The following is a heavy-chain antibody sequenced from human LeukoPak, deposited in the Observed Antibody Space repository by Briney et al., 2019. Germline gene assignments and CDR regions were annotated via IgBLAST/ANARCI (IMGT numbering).Heavy chain of an antibody. Sequence: AGGSLRLSCSASGFTFDDYAVSWFRQAPGKGLEWVGFIRSIAFGGTPEYAASVRGRFTISRDDSKSIAYLQMNSLKTEDTAVYYCTRNTVTVHFDYWSQGTLVTVSS. CDR1: GFTFDDYA. CDR3: TRNTVTVHFDY. J-gene: IGHJ4*02. D-gene: IGHD4-17*01. V-gene: IGHV3-49*03. CDR2: IRSIAFGGTP.